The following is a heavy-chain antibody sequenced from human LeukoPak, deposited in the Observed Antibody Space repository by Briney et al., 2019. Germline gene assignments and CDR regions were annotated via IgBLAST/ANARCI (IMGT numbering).Heavy chain of an antibody. D-gene: IGHD3-3*01. CDR3: ARDNQAYYDFWSGYPPRGYFDY. Sequence: SETLSLTCAVYGGSFSGYYWSWIRQPPGKGLEWIGEINHSGSTNYNPSLKSRVTISVDTSKNQFSLKLSSVTAADTAVYYCARDNQAYYDFWSGYPPRGYFDYWGQGTLVTVSS. V-gene: IGHV4-34*01. J-gene: IGHJ4*02. CDR2: INHSGST. CDR1: GGSFSGYY.